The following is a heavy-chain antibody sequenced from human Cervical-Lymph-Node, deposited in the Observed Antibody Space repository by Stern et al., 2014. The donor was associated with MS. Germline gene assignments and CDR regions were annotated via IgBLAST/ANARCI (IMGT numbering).Heavy chain of an antibody. Sequence: VQLEESGAEVKKPGSSVKVSCKASGGTFSSYAISWVRQAPGQGLEWMGGVIAIFGTANYAQKFQGRVTITADESTSTAYMELSSLRSEDTAVYYCARGYDSSGYYPNWFDPWGQGTLVTVSS. CDR3: ARGYDSSGYYPNWFDP. CDR1: GGTFSSYA. CDR2: VIAIFGTA. J-gene: IGHJ5*02. D-gene: IGHD3-22*01. V-gene: IGHV1-69*01.